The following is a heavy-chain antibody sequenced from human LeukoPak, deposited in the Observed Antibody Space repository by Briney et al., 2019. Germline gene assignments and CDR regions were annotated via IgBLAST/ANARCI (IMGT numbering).Heavy chain of an antibody. V-gene: IGHV1-8*01. J-gene: IGHJ6*02. Sequence: ASVKVSCKASGYTFTSYDINWVRQATGQGLEWMGWMNPNSGNTGYAQKFQGRVTMTRNTSISTAYMELSSLRSEDTAVYYCARASDTPELNSKWLRFFPRLYYSSYYYGMDVWGQGTTVTVSS. D-gene: IGHD5-12*01. CDR1: GYTFTSYD. CDR3: ARASDTPELNSKWLRFFPRLYYSSYYYGMDV. CDR2: MNPNSGNT.